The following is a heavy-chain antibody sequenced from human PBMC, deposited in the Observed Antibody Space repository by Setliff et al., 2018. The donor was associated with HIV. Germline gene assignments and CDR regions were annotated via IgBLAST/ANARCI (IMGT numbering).Heavy chain of an antibody. CDR1: GFTFSTFA. V-gene: IGHV3-30*07. CDR3: TAKVDNGHCTSASCRDFDY. Sequence: GGSLRLSCVASGFTFSTFAMHWVRQAPGKGLEWVSVISYDGSRTHYADSVKGRFTISRDNAKNSLYLQVNSLRAEDTAVYYCTAKVDNGHCTSASCRDFDYWGQGTLVTVSS. CDR2: ISYDGSRT. D-gene: IGHD2-2*03. J-gene: IGHJ4*02.